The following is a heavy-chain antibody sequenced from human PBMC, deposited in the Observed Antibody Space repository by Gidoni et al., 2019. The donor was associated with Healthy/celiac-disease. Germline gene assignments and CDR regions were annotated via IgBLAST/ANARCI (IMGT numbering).Heavy chain of an antibody. CDR2: IIPIFGTA. Sequence: QVQLVQSGAEVKKPGSSVKVSCKASGGTFSSYAISWVRQAPGQGLEWMGGIIPIFGTANYAQKFQGRVTITADESTSTAYMELSSLRSEDTAVYYCARDLKNTAMVIPVHYYYGMDVWGQGTTVTVSS. CDR3: ARDLKNTAMVIPVHYYYGMDV. V-gene: IGHV1-69*01. D-gene: IGHD5-18*01. CDR1: GGTFSSYA. J-gene: IGHJ6*02.